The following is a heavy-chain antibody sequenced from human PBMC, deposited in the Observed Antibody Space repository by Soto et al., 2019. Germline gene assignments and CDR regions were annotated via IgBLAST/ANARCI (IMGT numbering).Heavy chain of an antibody. Sequence: GGSLRLSCAASGFTFSSYSMNWVRQAPGKGLEWVSSISSSSSYIYYADSVKGRLTISRDNAKNSLYLQMNSLRAEDTAVYYCASRYYGRADYYYGMDVWGQGTTVTVSS. CDR1: GFTFSSYS. J-gene: IGHJ6*02. CDR3: ASRYYGRADYYYGMDV. D-gene: IGHD3-10*01. CDR2: ISSSSSYI. V-gene: IGHV3-21*01.